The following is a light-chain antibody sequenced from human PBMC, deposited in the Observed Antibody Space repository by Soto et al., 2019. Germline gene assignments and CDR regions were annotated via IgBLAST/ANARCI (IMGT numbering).Light chain of an antibody. CDR2: EVF. Sequence: QSALTQPASVSGSPGQSITISCTGTSSDVGDYNYVSWYQQHPGKVPKLIIYEVFRRPSGISNRFSGSKSGNTASLTISGLQAEDEADYYCCSYTTTSTYVFGGGTKVTVL. CDR1: SSDVGDYNY. J-gene: IGLJ2*01. V-gene: IGLV2-14*01. CDR3: CSYTTTSTYV.